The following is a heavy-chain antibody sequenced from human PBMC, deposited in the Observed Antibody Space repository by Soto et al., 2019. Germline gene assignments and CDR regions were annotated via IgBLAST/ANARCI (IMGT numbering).Heavy chain of an antibody. V-gene: IGHV1-69*06. CDR2: IIPIFGTA. Sequence: SVKVSCKASGGTFSSYAISWVRQAPGQGLEWMGGIIPIFGTAKYAQKFQGRVTITADKSTSTAYMEVRSLRSEDTAVYYCARGWETVGATTPFAYWGQGTLVTVSS. CDR3: ARGWETVGATTPFAY. J-gene: IGHJ4*02. CDR1: GGTFSSYA. D-gene: IGHD1-26*01.